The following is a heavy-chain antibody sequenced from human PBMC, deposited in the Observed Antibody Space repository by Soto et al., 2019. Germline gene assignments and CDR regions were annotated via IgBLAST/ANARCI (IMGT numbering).Heavy chain of an antibody. CDR1: GYTFTGYY. J-gene: IGHJ6*02. CDR2: INPNSGGT. V-gene: IGHV1-2*04. D-gene: IGHD5-18*01. Sequence: GASVKVSCKASGYTFTGYYMHWVRQAPGQGLEWMGWINPNSGGTNYAQKFQGWVTMTRDTSNSTAYMELSRLRSDDTAVYYCARDRGLDPTYTAMASYYYYYGMDVWGQGTTVTVSS. CDR3: ARDRGLDPTYTAMASYYYYYGMDV.